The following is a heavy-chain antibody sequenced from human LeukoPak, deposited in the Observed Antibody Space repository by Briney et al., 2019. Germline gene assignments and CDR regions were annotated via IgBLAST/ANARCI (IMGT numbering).Heavy chain of an antibody. CDR3: TREIGGTTVHY. D-gene: IGHD1-7*01. V-gene: IGHV4-39*07. CDR1: GGSIRSSSYY. CDR2: VYSSGRT. J-gene: IGHJ4*01. Sequence: SETLSLTCTVSGGSIRSSSYYWGWIRQPPGKGLEWIGSVYSSGRTYYNPSLTSRVTVSADTSKNQFSLKLSSVTAADTAVYYCTREIGGTTVHYWGHGMLVTVSS.